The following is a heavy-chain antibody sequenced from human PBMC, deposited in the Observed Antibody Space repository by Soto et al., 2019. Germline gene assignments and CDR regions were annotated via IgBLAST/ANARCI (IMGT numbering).Heavy chain of an antibody. CDR1: GFTFSSYG. J-gene: IGHJ6*02. Sequence: GGSLRLSCAASGFTFSSYGMHWVRQAPGKGLEWVAVISYDGSNKYYADSVKGRFTISRDNSKNTLYLQMDSLRAEDTAVYFCARDGNTGTTNYHYALDVWGQGTTATVSS. CDR2: ISYDGSNK. D-gene: IGHD4-17*01. CDR3: ARDGNTGTTNYHYALDV. V-gene: IGHV3-30*03.